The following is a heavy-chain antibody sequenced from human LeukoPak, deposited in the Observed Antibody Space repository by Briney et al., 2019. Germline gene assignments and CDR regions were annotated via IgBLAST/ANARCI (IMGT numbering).Heavy chain of an antibody. Sequence: SEALSLTCTVSGESINPYYWNWIRQPAGKGLEWIGHIYKSGSTNYNPSLKSRVTMSLDTSKNQFSLKLRSVTAADTAVYFCARSFLDYMDVWGKGTTVTVSS. CDR1: GESINPYY. J-gene: IGHJ6*03. D-gene: IGHD2/OR15-2a*01. CDR2: IYKSGST. V-gene: IGHV4-4*07. CDR3: ARSFLDYMDV.